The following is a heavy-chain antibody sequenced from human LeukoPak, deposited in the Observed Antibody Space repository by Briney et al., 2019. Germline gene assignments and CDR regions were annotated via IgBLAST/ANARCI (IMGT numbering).Heavy chain of an antibody. D-gene: IGHD3-22*01. Sequence: PSETLSLTCTVSGGSISTYYWSWIRQPPGKGLEWIGYIYDSGSTNYNPSLKSRVTISVDTSKNQFSLKLSSVTAADTAVYYCACLTTADAFDIWGQGTMVTVSS. V-gene: IGHV4-59*01. CDR2: IYDSGST. CDR3: ACLTTADAFDI. CDR1: GGSISTYY. J-gene: IGHJ3*02.